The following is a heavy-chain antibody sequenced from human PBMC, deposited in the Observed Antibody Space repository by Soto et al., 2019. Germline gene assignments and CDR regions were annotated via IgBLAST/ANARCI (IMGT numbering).Heavy chain of an antibody. D-gene: IGHD3-22*01. CDR2: ISYDGSNK. CDR1: GFTFSSYA. J-gene: IGHJ4*02. Sequence: GGSLRLSCAASGFTFSSYAMHWVRQAPGKGLEWVAVISYDGSNKYYADSVKGRFTISRDNSKNTLYLQMNSLRAEDTAVYYCARGDSSGYYYLILDYWGQGTLVTVSS. CDR3: ARGDSSGYYYLILDY. V-gene: IGHV3-30-3*01.